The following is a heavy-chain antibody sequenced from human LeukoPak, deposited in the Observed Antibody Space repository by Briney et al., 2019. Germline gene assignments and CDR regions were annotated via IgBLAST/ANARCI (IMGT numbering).Heavy chain of an antibody. CDR3: ARDRGTYYDFWSGYFFFFDP. Sequence: SVKVSCKASGGTFSSYAISWVRQAPGRGLEWMGIINPSGGSTSYAQKFQGRVTITTDESTSTAYMELSSLRSEDTAVYYCARDRGTYYDFWSGYFFFFDPWGQGTLVTVSS. CDR2: INPSGGST. D-gene: IGHD3-3*01. V-gene: IGHV1-69*05. CDR1: GGTFSSYA. J-gene: IGHJ5*02.